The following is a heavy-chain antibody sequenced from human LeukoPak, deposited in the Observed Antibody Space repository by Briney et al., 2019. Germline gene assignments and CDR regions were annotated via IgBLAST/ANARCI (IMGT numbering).Heavy chain of an antibody. CDR2: FDPEDGET. V-gene: IGHV1-24*01. D-gene: IGHD3-9*01. Sequence: GASVKVSCKVSGYTLTELSMHWVRQAPGKGLEWMGGFDPEDGETIYAQKFQGRVTMTEDTSTDTAYMELSSLRSEDTAVYYCATDLSLTGYYSFRWFDPWGQGTLVTVSS. CDR3: ATDLSLTGYYSFRWFDP. CDR1: GYTLTELS. J-gene: IGHJ5*02.